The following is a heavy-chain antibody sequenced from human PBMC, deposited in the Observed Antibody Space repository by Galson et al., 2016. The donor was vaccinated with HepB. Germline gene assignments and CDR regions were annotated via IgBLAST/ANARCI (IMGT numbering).Heavy chain of an antibody. Sequence: PALVKPTQTLTLTCTFSGFSLSTSDMCVSWVRQPPGKALEWLALIDWDGDKYYSTSLQTRLTISKDSSKNQVVLTMSNMDPVDTATYYCVRTVLSVTSAHYSDFWGQGRLVTVSS. CDR3: VRTVLSVTSAHYSDF. D-gene: IGHD4-11*01. V-gene: IGHV2-70*18. CDR2: IDWDGDK. J-gene: IGHJ4*02. CDR1: GFSLSTSDMC.